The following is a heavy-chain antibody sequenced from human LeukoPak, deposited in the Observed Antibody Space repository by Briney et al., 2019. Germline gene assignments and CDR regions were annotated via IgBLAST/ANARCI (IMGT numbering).Heavy chain of an antibody. CDR1: GDSTSSDRYY. V-gene: IGHV4-39*01. Sequence: SETLFLTCTVSGDSTSSDRYYGGWVRQPPGKGLEWIGNIYYSGSTHYNPSLKSRVTMSVDTSKNQFFLKLNSVTAADTAVYYCARGRPYSGGYHLDYWGQGTLVTVSA. CDR3: ARGRPYSGGYHLDY. CDR2: IYYSGST. J-gene: IGHJ4*02. D-gene: IGHD1-26*01.